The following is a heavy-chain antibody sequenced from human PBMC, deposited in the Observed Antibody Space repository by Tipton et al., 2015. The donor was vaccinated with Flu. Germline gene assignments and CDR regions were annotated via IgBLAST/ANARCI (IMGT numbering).Heavy chain of an antibody. Sequence: TLSLTCTVSGYSISSGYYWSWIRQPAGKGLEWIGRIYTSGSTNYNPSLKSRVTMSVDTSKNQFSLKLSSVTAADTAVYYCARHKFAADSSGWYAYWYFDLWGRGTLVTVSS. CDR3: ARHKFAADSSGWYAYWYFDL. V-gene: IGHV4-61*02. CDR2: IYTSGST. J-gene: IGHJ2*01. D-gene: IGHD6-19*01. CDR1: GYSISSGYY.